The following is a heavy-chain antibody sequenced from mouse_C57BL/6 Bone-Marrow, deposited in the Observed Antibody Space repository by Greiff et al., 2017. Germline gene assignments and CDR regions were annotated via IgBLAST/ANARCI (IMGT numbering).Heavy chain of an antibody. CDR3: ARAIYDGYWYAMDY. CDR1: GFTFSDYY. V-gene: IGHV5-16*01. CDR2: INYDGSST. D-gene: IGHD2-3*01. Sequence: EVKLMESEGGLVQPGSSMKLSCTASGFTFSDYYMAWVRQVPEKGLEWVANINYDGSSTYYLDSLKSRFIISRDNAKNILYLQMSSLKSEDTATYYCARAIYDGYWYAMDYWGQGTSVTVSS. J-gene: IGHJ4*01.